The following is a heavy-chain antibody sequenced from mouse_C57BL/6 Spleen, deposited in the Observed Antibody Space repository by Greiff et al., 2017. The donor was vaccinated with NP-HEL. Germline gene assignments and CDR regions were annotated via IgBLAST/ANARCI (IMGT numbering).Heavy chain of an antibody. V-gene: IGHV5-9-1*02. CDR1: GFTFSSYA. Sequence: EVKVEESGEGLVKPGGSLKLSCAASGFTFSSYAMSWVRQTPEKRLEWVAYISSGGDYIYYADTVKGRFTISRDNARNTLYLQMSSLKSEDTAMYYCTRDEGWAFAYWGQGTLVTVSA. CDR2: ISSGGDYI. D-gene: IGHD3-3*01. CDR3: TRDEGWAFAY. J-gene: IGHJ3*01.